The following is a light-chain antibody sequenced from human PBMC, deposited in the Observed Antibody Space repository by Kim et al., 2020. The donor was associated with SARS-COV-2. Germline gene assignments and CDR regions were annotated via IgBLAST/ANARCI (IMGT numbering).Light chain of an antibody. CDR3: QAWDSSTSNYV. CDR1: KLGDKY. CDR2: QDN. Sequence: SYELTQPPSVSVSPGQTARITCSGDKLGDKYACWYQQRPGQSPVLVIYQDNKRPSGIPERFSGSNSGNTATLTISGTQAMDEADYYCQAWDSSTSNYVFGTGTKVTVL. V-gene: IGLV3-1*01. J-gene: IGLJ1*01.